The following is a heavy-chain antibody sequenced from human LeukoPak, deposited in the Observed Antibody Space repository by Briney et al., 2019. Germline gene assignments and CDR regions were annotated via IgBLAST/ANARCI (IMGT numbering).Heavy chain of an antibody. Sequence: PGGSLRLSCAVSEFTFSSYEMNWVRQAPGKGLEWVSSISSSSSYIYYADSVKGRFTISRDNAKNSLYLQMNSLRAEDTAVYYCAREKTYYDFWSGYHTDAFDIWGQGTMVTVSS. CDR1: EFTFSSYE. J-gene: IGHJ3*02. CDR2: ISSSSSYI. CDR3: AREKTYYDFWSGYHTDAFDI. D-gene: IGHD3-3*01. V-gene: IGHV3-21*01.